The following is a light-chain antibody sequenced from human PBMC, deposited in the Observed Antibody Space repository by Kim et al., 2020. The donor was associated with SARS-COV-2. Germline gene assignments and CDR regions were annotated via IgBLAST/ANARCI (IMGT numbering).Light chain of an antibody. CDR1: QTISTW. CDR3: QQYHSHPYT. J-gene: IGKJ2*01. Sequence: SASVGDRVTITCRASQTISTWLAWYQQKPGRAPKLLIHKSSSLQSGVPSRFSGSGSGTEFTLTISSLQSDDFATYYCQQYHSHPYTFGQGTKLEI. CDR2: KSS. V-gene: IGKV1-5*03.